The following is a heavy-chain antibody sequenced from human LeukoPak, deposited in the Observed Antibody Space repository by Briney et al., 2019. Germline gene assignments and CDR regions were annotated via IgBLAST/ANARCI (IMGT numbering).Heavy chain of an antibody. Sequence: KPSETLSLTCAVYGGSFSGYYWSWIRQPPGKGLEWIGEINRSGSTNYNPSLKSRVTISVDTSKNQFSLKLSSVTAADTAVYYCARGRMTNGYFDYWGQGTLVTVSS. CDR1: GGSFSGYY. CDR3: ARGRMTNGYFDY. J-gene: IGHJ4*02. V-gene: IGHV4-34*01. D-gene: IGHD4-17*01. CDR2: INRSGST.